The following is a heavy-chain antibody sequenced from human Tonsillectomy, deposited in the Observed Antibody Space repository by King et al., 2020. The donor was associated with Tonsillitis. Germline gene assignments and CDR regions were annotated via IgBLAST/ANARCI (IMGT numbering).Heavy chain of an antibody. J-gene: IGHJ6*04. CDR3: AKELRCSSISCYVPVYYYYYGMYV. CDR1: GFTFSSYA. CDR2: ISGSGGST. V-gene: IGHV3-23*04. Sequence: QLVQSGGGLVQPGGSLRLSCAASGFTFSSYAMSWVRQAPGKGLEWVSAISGSGGSTYYADSVKGRFTISRDNSKNTLYLQMNSLRAEDTAVYYCAKELRCSSISCYVPVYYYYYGMYVWGEGATGSLSS. D-gene: IGHD2-2*01.